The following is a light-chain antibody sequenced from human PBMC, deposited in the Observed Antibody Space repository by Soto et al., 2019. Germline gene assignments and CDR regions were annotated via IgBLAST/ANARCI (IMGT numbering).Light chain of an antibody. Sequence: EIVLTQSPGTLSLSPGERATLSCRASQSVSSRYLAWYQQKPGQAPRLVIYGASSRATGIPDRFSGSGSGADFTLTINRLEPEDFAVYYCQLYGTSVFFTFGPGTKVDIK. CDR2: GAS. V-gene: IGKV3-20*01. CDR3: QLYGTSVFFT. CDR1: QSVSSRY. J-gene: IGKJ3*01.